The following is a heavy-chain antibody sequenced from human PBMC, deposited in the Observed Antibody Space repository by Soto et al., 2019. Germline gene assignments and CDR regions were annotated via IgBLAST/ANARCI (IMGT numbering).Heavy chain of an antibody. Sequence: QITLKESGPTLVKPTQTLTLTCTFSGFLLSTSGVGVGWIRQPPGKALEWLALIYWNDDKRYSPSLKSRLTITKDTSKNQVVLTMTNMDPVDTATYYCAHAQAVVLRFLEWSHGYFDYWGQGTLVTVSS. CDR2: IYWNDDK. CDR3: AHAQAVVLRFLEWSHGYFDY. V-gene: IGHV2-5*01. J-gene: IGHJ4*02. D-gene: IGHD3-3*01. CDR1: GFLLSTSGVG.